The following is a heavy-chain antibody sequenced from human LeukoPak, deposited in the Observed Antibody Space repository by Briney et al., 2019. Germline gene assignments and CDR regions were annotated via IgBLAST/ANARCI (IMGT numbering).Heavy chain of an antibody. D-gene: IGHD6-13*01. Sequence: GRSLRLSCVASGFTFSSNGMHWVRQAPGKGLEWVAVIWYDGSNKYYADSVKGRFTISRDNSRNTLYLQMNSLRAEDTAVYYCAKGPPGSIAAAYFDYWGQGTLVTVSS. J-gene: IGHJ4*02. CDR3: AKGPPGSIAAAYFDY. V-gene: IGHV3-33*06. CDR1: GFTFSSNG. CDR2: IWYDGSNK.